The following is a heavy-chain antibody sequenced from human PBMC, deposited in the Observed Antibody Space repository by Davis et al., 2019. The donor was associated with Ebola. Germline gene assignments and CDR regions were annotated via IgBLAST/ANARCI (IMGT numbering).Heavy chain of an antibody. CDR3: ARDRITMVRGVPYYYYGMDV. D-gene: IGHD3-10*01. Sequence: SETLSLTCAVYGGSFSGYYWSWIRQPPGKGLEWTGEINHSGNTNYNPSLKSRVTISVDTSKNQFSLKLSSVTAADTAVYYCARDRITMVRGVPYYYYGMDVWGQGTTVTVSS. CDR2: INHSGNT. V-gene: IGHV4-34*01. CDR1: GGSFSGYY. J-gene: IGHJ6*02.